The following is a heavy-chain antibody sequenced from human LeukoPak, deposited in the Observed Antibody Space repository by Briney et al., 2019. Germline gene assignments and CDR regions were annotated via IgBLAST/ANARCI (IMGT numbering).Heavy chain of an antibody. CDR1: GGSISSGGYY. CDR2: IYYSGST. V-gene: IGHV4-31*03. Sequence: SETLSLTCTVSGGSISSGGYYWSWIRQHPGKGLEWIGYIYYSGSTYYNPSLKSRVTISVDTSKNQFSLKLSSVTAAGTAVYYCARYRTVVTSRNAFDIWGQGTMVTVSS. J-gene: IGHJ3*02. CDR3: ARYRTVVTSRNAFDI. D-gene: IGHD4-23*01.